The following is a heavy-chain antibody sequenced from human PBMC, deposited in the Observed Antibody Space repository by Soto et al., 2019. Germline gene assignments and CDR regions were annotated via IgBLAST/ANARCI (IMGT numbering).Heavy chain of an antibody. V-gene: IGHV4-59*08. CDR3: ARRRRGDGKFYYFDY. D-gene: IGHD2-21*02. CDR1: GGSISSYY. J-gene: IGHJ4*02. Sequence: SETLSLTCTVSGGSISSYYWSWIRQPPGKGLEWIGYIYYSGSTNYNPSLKSRVTISVDTSKNQFSLKLSSVTAADTAVYYCARRRRGDGKFYYFDYWGQGTLVTVSS. CDR2: IYYSGST.